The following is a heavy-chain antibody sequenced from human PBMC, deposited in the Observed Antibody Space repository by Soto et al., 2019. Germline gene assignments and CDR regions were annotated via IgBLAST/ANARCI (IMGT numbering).Heavy chain of an antibody. CDR3: AKSVSLRDYYYGMDV. J-gene: IGHJ6*02. V-gene: IGHV3-30*18. D-gene: IGHD3-16*02. CDR2: ISYDGSNK. CDR1: GFTFSSYG. Sequence: QPGGSLRLSCAASGFTFSSYGMHWVRQAPGKGLEWVAVISYDGSNKYYADSVKGRFTISRDNSKNTLYLQMNSLRAEDTAVYYCAKSVSLRDYYYGMDVWGQGTTVTVSS.